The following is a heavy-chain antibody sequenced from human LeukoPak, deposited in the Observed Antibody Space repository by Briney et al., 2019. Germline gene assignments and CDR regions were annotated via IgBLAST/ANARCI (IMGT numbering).Heavy chain of an antibody. CDR1: GFTFSSYA. CDR2: ISGSGGST. CDR3: AKASGYSSGWYWFDP. D-gene: IGHD6-19*01. Sequence: PGGSLSLSCAASGFTFSSYAMSWVRQAPGKGLARVSAISGSGGSTYYADSVKGRFTISRDNSKNTLYLQMNSRRAEDTAVYYCAKASGYSSGWYWFDPWGQGTLVTVSS. V-gene: IGHV3-23*01. J-gene: IGHJ5*02.